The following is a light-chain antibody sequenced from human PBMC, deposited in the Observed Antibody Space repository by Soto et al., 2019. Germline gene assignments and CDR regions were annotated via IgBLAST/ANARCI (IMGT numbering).Light chain of an antibody. Sequence: QSVLTQPTSASGTPGQRVTISCSGSSSNIGSNYVYWYQQLPGTAPKLLIYRNNQRPSGVPDRFSGSKSGTSASLAISGLRSEDEADYYCAAWDDGLSGWVFGGGTKLTVL. CDR3: AAWDDGLSGWV. V-gene: IGLV1-47*01. CDR1: SSNIGSNY. CDR2: RNN. J-gene: IGLJ3*02.